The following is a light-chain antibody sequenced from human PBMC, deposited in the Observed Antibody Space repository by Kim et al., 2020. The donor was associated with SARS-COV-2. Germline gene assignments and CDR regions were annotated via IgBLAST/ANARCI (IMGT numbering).Light chain of an antibody. V-gene: IGKV3-15*01. Sequence: EILLTPSPATLSVSPGERATLSCRASQSVSSNVAWYQHKPGQAPRLLMYGASTRATGIPARFSGSGSGTEFTLTISSLQSEDFAVYYCQQYNNWPPRTFGQGTKVDIK. CDR2: GAS. CDR1: QSVSSN. J-gene: IGKJ1*01. CDR3: QQYNNWPPRT.